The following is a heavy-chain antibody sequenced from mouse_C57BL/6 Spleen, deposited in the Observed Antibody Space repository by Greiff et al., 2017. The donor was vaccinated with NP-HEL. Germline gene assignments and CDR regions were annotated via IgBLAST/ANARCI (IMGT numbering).Heavy chain of an antibody. CDR2: INYDGSST. Sequence: VQLKESEGGLVQPGSSMKLSCTASGFTFSDYYMAWVRQVPEKGLEWVANINYDGSSTYYLDSLKSRFIISRDNAKNILYLQMSSLKSEDTATYYCARDRSDYYGSSYFYAMDYWGQGTSVTVSS. J-gene: IGHJ4*01. CDR3: ARDRSDYYGSSYFYAMDY. D-gene: IGHD1-1*01. V-gene: IGHV5-16*01. CDR1: GFTFSDYY.